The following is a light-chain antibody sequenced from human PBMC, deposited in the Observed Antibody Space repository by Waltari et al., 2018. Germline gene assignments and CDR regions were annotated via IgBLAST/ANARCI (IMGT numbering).Light chain of an antibody. CDR1: FIGSKS. V-gene: IGLV3-21*02. J-gene: IGLJ2*01. CDR3: QVWDASSDHVV. Sequence: SYVLTQPPSLSVAPDQTARIPCGGSFIGSKSVHWYQQKPGQAPVLVVFDDSDRPSGIPERFSGSNSGDTATLTISRVEIGDEADYYCQVWDASSDHVVFGGGTKLTVL. CDR2: DDS.